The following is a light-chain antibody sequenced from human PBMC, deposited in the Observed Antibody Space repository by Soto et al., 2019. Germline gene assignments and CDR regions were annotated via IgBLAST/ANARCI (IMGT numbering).Light chain of an antibody. V-gene: IGLV8-61*01. CDR3: CSYAGTYTFV. J-gene: IGLJ3*02. CDR2: STN. Sequence: QTVVTQEPSFSVSPGGTVTLTCGLRSGSVSTSHFASWYQQTPGQAPRTLIYSTNTRSSGVPDRFSGSIFGNKAALTITGAQADDESDYYCCSYAGTYTFVFGGGTKLTVL. CDR1: SGSVSTSHF.